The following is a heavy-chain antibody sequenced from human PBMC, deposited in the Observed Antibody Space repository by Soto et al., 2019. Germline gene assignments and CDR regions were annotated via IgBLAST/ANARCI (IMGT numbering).Heavy chain of an antibody. J-gene: IGHJ4*02. CDR3: ARLHHYAAHG. Sequence: PSETLSLTCTVSGGSVSSGSYYWSWIRQPPGKGLEWIGYIYYSGSTNYNPSLKSRVTISVDTSKNQFSLKLSSVTAADTAGYDRARLHHYAAHGWGPGPLVTLS. D-gene: IGHD4-17*01. CDR2: IYYSGST. V-gene: IGHV4-61*01. CDR1: GGSVSSGSYY.